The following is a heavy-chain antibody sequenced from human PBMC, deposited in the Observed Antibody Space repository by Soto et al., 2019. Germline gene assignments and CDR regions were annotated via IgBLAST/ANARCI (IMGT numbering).Heavy chain of an antibody. V-gene: IGHV4-39*01. J-gene: IGHJ4*02. CDR2: SGTT. CDR3: ATYGGDTGRFDY. D-gene: IGHD4-17*01. Sequence: LSLTCTVSGGSISRSNYHWTWIRQPPGKGLEWIGSGTTNYNPSLGGRVTISVDTSKNQFSLKVYSVTAADTATYYCATYGGDTGRFDYWGQGTLVTVSS. CDR1: GGSISRSNYH.